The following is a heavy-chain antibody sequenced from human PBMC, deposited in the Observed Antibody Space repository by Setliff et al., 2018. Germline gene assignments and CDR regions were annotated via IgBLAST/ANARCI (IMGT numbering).Heavy chain of an antibody. CDR1: GGSVSNSGFF. CDR2: IYGSGSS. CDR3: GRGFSRIEGWGNWFDP. V-gene: IGHV4-39*01. Sequence: SGTLSLTCTVSGGSVSNSGFFWGWLRQAPGKGLEWIGNIYGSGSSNYNASLKSRLIITRDTSKNQISLKLTSVTAADTAVYYCGRGFSRIEGWGNWFDPWGQGILVTVSS. D-gene: IGHD2-15*01. J-gene: IGHJ5*02.